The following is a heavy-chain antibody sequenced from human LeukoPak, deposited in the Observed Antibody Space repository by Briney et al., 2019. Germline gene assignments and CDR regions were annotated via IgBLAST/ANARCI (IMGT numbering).Heavy chain of an antibody. Sequence: PGGSLRLSCAASGFSFSSYRMNWVRQAPGKGLEWVASISSNNGYIYYADSVKGRFTISRDNGENSLHLQMNSLRAEDAAVYYCARDLVTRKSIAFADCGQGTLVTVSS. D-gene: IGHD6-6*01. CDR3: ARDLVTRKSIAFAD. J-gene: IGHJ4*02. CDR1: GFSFSSYR. V-gene: IGHV3-21*01. CDR2: ISSNNGYI.